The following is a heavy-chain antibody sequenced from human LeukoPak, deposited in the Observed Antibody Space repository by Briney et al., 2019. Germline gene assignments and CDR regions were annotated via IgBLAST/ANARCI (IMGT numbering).Heavy chain of an antibody. J-gene: IGHJ3*02. CDR2: LYPGDSAT. CDR1: GYSFTSYW. D-gene: IGHD1-1*01. Sequence: GESLKISCKGSGYSFTSYWIGWVGKMQGKGLEWIGILYPGDSATRYSPSFQGQVTISADKSISTAYLQWSSLKASDTAMYYCARPGDNWKGSAFDIWGQGTMVTVSS. CDR3: ARPGDNWKGSAFDI. V-gene: IGHV5-51*01.